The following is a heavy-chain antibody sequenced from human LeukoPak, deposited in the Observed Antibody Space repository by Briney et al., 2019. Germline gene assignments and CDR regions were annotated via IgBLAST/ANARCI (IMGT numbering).Heavy chain of an antibody. CDR3: ARAASSSNYAFDY. V-gene: IGHV3-30*02. J-gene: IGHJ4*02. CDR2: ILYDGSDK. Sequence: PGGSLRLSCAASGFTFSSFGMHWVRQAPGKGLEWVAFILYDGSDKYYADSVKGRFTISRDNSKNTLYLQMNSLRAEDTAVYYCARAASSSNYAFDYWGQGTLVTVSS. CDR1: GFTFSSFG. D-gene: IGHD4-11*01.